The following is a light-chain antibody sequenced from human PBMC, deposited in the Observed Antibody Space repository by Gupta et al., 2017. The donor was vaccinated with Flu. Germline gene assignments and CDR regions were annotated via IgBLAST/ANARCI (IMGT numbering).Light chain of an antibody. J-gene: IGLJ1*01. V-gene: IGLV2-14*03. CDR3: KSFASNSAYL. CDR2: DVS. Sequence: GSTTDIGTYDHVAWYQQYPGKAPKLIIFDVSHRPSGISDRFSGSKSVTTASLTISGRQPEDEADYYCKSFASNSAYLFGTGTQFTVL. CDR1: TTDIGTYDH.